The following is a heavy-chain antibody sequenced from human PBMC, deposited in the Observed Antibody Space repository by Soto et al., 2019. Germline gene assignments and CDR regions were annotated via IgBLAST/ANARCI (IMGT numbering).Heavy chain of an antibody. Sequence: EVQLVESGGGLVKPGGSLRLSCAASGFTFTSALMTWVRQAPGKGLEWVGRVKSKTDGGTTDYAAPVKGRFTISRDDSEKTLYLQMNSLRTEDTAVYYCTTGSTGRDYWGQGTLVTVS. D-gene: IGHD3-10*01. CDR3: TTGSTGRDY. J-gene: IGHJ4*02. CDR1: GFTFTSAL. V-gene: IGHV3-15*01. CDR2: VKSKTDGGTT.